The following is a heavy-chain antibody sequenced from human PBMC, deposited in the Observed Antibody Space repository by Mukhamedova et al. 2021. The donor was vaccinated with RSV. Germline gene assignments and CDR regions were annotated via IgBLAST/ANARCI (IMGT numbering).Heavy chain of an antibody. CDR2: INYIGTT. V-gene: IGHV4-39*01. J-gene: IGHJ4*02. Sequence: WIAIINYIGTTYYNPSLRSRVTISVDTSKNQFSLKMTSVTAADTAVYYCARNNVHCDGGSCFPYDYWGQGILVTVSS. CDR3: ARNNVHCDGGSCFPYDY. D-gene: IGHD2-15*01.